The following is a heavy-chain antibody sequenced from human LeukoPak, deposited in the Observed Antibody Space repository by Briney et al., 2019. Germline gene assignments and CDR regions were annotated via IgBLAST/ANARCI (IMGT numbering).Heavy chain of an antibody. D-gene: IGHD4-17*01. J-gene: IGHJ4*02. CDR1: GFTFSSYS. V-gene: IGHV3-48*04. Sequence: GGSLRLSCAASGFTFSSYSMNWVRQAPGKGLEWVSYISSSSSTIYYADSVKGRFTISRDNAKNSLYLQMNSLRAEDTAVYYCARDRYGEPLGYWGQGTLVTVSS. CDR2: ISSSSSTI. CDR3: ARDRYGEPLGY.